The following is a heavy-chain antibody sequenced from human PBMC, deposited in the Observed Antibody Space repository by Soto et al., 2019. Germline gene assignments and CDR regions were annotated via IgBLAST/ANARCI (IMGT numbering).Heavy chain of an antibody. J-gene: IGHJ4*02. CDR2: ISYDGSNK. V-gene: IGHV3-30-3*01. D-gene: IGHD6-13*01. CDR1: GFTFSSYA. CDR3: ARDLSSSSWYFDY. Sequence: PGGSLRLSCAASGFTFSSYAMHWVRQAPGKGLEWVAVISYDGSNKYYADSVKGRFTISRDNSKNTLYLQMNSLRAEDTAVYYCARDLSSSSWYFDYWGQRTLVTVSS.